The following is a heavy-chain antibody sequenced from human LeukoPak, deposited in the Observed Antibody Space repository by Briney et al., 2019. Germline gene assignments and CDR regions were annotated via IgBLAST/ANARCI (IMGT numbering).Heavy chain of an antibody. CDR2: IYPNSGGT. V-gene: IGHV1-2*02. Sequence: ASVKVSCKASGYTFTGYYMHWVRQAPGQGLEWMGWIYPNSGGTNCAQNPQGRVTMTRDTSINTAYMELSSLRFDDTAVYYCARGATAGRFSLRPTGAYYMDVWGKGTTVTVSS. J-gene: IGHJ6*03. D-gene: IGHD6-13*01. CDR3: ARGATAGRFSLRPTGAYYMDV. CDR1: GYTFTGYY.